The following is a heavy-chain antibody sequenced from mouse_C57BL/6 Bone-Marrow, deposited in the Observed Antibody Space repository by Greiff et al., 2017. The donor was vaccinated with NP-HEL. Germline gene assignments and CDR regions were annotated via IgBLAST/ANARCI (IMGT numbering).Heavy chain of an antibody. D-gene: IGHD2-14*01. CDR2: ISYSGST. CDR1: GYSITSDYA. J-gene: IGHJ3*01. V-gene: IGHV3-2*02. Sequence: EVQLQESGPGLVKPSQSLSLTCTVTGYSITSDYAWNWIRQFPGNKLEWMGYISYSGSTSYNPSLKSRISITRETSKNQFFLHLNSVTTEDTDTYYCASKGVRQAWFAYWGKGTLVTVSA. CDR3: ASKGVRQAWFAY.